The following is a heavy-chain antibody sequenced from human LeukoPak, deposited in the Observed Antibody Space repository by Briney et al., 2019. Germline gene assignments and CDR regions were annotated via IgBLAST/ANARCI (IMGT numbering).Heavy chain of an antibody. Sequence: PGGSLRLSCAASGFTFSSYWMHWVRHAPGKGLVWVSRINSDGSSTSYADSVKGRFTISRDNAKNTLYLQMNSLRAEDTAVYYCAREIRSGYYYPDAFDIWGQGTMVTVSS. D-gene: IGHD3-22*01. CDR3: AREIRSGYYYPDAFDI. V-gene: IGHV3-74*01. CDR1: GFTFSSYW. J-gene: IGHJ3*02. CDR2: INSDGSST.